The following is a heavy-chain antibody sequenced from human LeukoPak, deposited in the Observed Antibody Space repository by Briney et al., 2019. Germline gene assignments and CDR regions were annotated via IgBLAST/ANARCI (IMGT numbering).Heavy chain of an antibody. CDR3: AKDRHLGATTPAEYFQH. V-gene: IGHV3-30*02. J-gene: IGHJ1*01. CDR1: GFTFSSYG. Sequence: GGSLRLSYAASGFTFSSYGMHWVRQAPGKGLEWVAFIRYDGSNKYYADSVKGRFTISRDNSKNTLYLQMNSLRAEDTAVYYCAKDRHLGATTPAEYFQHWGQGTLVTVSP. CDR2: IRYDGSNK. D-gene: IGHD1-26*01.